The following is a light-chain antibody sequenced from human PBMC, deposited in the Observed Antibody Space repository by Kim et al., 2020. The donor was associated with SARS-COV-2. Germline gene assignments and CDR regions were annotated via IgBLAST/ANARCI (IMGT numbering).Light chain of an antibody. CDR1: SSDVGGYNY. J-gene: IGLJ1*01. CDR3: SSYTSSSTLYV. V-gene: IGLV2-14*03. CDR2: DVS. Sequence: QSITISCTGTSSDVGGYNYVSWYQQHPGKAPKLMIYDVSNLPSGVSNRFSGSKSGNTASLTISGLQAEDEADYYCSSYTSSSTLYVFGTGTKVTVL.